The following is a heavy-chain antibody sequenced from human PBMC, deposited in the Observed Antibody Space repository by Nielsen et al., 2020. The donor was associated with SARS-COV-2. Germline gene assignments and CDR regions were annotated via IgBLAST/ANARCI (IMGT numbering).Heavy chain of an antibody. D-gene: IGHD3-22*01. CDR3: ARNSPYDSSGSHFDY. V-gene: IGHV1-69*06. J-gene: IGHJ4*02. Sequence: SVKVSCKASGGTFSSFDISWVRQAPGQGLEWMGGIIPIFGTANYAQKFQGRVTITADKSTSTAYMELSSLRSEDTAVYYCARNSPYDSSGSHFDYWGQGTLVTVSS. CDR1: GGTFSSFD. CDR2: IIPIFGTA.